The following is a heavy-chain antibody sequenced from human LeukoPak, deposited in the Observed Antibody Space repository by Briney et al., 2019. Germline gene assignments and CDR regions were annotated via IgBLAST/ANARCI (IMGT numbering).Heavy chain of an antibody. D-gene: IGHD3/OR15-3a*01. CDR2: IKQDGSEK. CDR1: GFIFSSYW. CDR3: ARDSVIYGY. Sequence: PGGSLRLSCAASGFIFSSYWMTWVRQTPGKGLEWVANIKQDGSEKNYVDSVKGRFTISRDNAKNSLYLQMNSLRAEDTAVYYCARDSVIYGYWGQGTLVTVSS. V-gene: IGHV3-7*01. J-gene: IGHJ4*02.